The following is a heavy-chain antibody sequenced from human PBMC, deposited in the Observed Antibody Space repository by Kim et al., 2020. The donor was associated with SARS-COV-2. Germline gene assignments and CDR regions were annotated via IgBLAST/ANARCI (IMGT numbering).Heavy chain of an antibody. CDR1: GFTFSSYA. CDR2: ISYDGSNK. D-gene: IGHD3-10*01. CDR3: ARDPYYYGSGRRAFDI. J-gene: IGHJ3*02. Sequence: GGSLRLSCAASGFTFSSYAMHWVRQAPGKGLEWVAVISYDGSNKYYADSVKGRFTISRDNSKNTLYLQMNSLRAEDTAVYYCARDPYYYGSGRRAFDIWGQVKRVTVSS. V-gene: IGHV3-30-3*01.